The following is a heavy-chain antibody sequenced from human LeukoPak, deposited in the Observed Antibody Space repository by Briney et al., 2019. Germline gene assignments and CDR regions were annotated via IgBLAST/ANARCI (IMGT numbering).Heavy chain of an antibody. V-gene: IGHV3-7*01. CDR3: ANGPHYNILTGFYKVRSHLDY. J-gene: IGHJ4*02. CDR1: GFTFSSYW. Sequence: GGSLRLSCAASGFTFSSYWMSWVRQAPGKGLEWVANIKQGGSEKYYVDSVKGRFTISRDNAKNSLYLQMNSLRAEDTAVYYCANGPHYNILTGFYKVRSHLDYWGQGTLVTVSS. CDR2: IKQGGSEK. D-gene: IGHD3-9*01.